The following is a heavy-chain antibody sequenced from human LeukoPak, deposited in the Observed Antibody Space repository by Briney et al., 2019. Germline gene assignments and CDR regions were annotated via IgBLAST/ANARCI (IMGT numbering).Heavy chain of an antibody. J-gene: IGHJ4*02. Sequence: ASVKVSCKVSGYTLTELSMHWVRQAPGKGLEWMGGFDPEDGETIYAQKFQGRVTMTRDTSISTAYMELSRLRSDDTALYYCARERYYSSGNYNNRIDYWGQGTLVTVSS. D-gene: IGHD3-10*01. CDR3: ARERYYSSGNYNNRIDY. V-gene: IGHV1-24*01. CDR1: GYTLTELS. CDR2: FDPEDGET.